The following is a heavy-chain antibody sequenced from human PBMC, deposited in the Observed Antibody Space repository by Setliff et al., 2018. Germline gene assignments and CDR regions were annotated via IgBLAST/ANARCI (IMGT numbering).Heavy chain of an antibody. V-gene: IGHV2-5*02. Sequence: SGPTVVNPTETLTLTCTFSGFSLSTNTVGVGWIRQPPGKALEWLAVIFWDDDKRYSPSLQHRLTINKDTSKNQVVLTMANVDPVDTATYYCAHFTVGYDISGYLFSWGQGTLVTVSS. CDR1: GFSLSTNTVG. D-gene: IGHD3-22*01. J-gene: IGHJ5*02. CDR2: IFWDDDK. CDR3: AHFTVGYDISGYLFS.